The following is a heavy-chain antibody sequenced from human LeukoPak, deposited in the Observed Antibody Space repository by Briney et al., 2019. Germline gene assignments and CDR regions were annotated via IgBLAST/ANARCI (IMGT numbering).Heavy chain of an antibody. D-gene: IGHD5-12*01. Sequence: SQTLSLTCTVSGGSISSGDYYWSWIRQPPGKGLEWIGYIYYSGSTYYNPSLKSRVTISVDTSKNQFSLKLSSVTAADTAVYYWARDQYDYRVLDYWGQGTLVTVSS. V-gene: IGHV4-30-4*01. J-gene: IGHJ4*02. CDR1: GGSISSGDYY. CDR3: ARDQYDYRVLDY. CDR2: IYYSGST.